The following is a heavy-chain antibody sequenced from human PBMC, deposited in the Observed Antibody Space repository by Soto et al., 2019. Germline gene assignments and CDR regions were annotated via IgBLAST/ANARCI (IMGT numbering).Heavy chain of an antibody. Sequence: GESLKISCKGSGYSFTSYWIAWVRQMPGKGLEWMGIIYPGDSDTRYSPSFQGQVTFSVDKSISTAYLQWSSLKASDTAMYYCARYILTGYYPPPFDYWGQGALVTVSS. CDR3: ARYILTGYYPPPFDY. V-gene: IGHV5-51*01. CDR2: IYPGDSDT. CDR1: GYSFTSYW. D-gene: IGHD3-9*01. J-gene: IGHJ4*02.